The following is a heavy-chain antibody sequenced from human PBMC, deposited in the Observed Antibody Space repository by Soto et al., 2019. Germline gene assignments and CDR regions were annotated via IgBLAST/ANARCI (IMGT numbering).Heavy chain of an antibody. CDR3: ARVYFYRAGGLDFWCYDL. V-gene: IGHV3-7*03. D-gene: IGHD2-8*02. Sequence: PGGSLRLSXAASGFTLSTFWMSWVRQAPGKGLEWAASIKEDGSEQQYVDPLRGRFTISRDNARNSLYLQMNSLGVEDTAVYYWARVYFYRAGGLDFWCYDLWGRGTLVTVSS. CDR2: IKEDGSEQ. CDR1: GFTLSTFW. J-gene: IGHJ2*01.